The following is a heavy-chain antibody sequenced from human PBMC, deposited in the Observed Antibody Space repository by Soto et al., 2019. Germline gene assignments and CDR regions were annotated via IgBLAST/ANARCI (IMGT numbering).Heavy chain of an antibody. V-gene: IGHV4-59*06. CDR2: IYYIGST. Sequence: PSETLSLTCTVSGGSISSYYWSWIRQHPGKGLEWIGYIYYIGSTYYNPSLKSRVTISLDTSKNQFSLKLSSVTAADTAVYYCARHEAPSGWYFDYWGQGTLVTVSS. CDR3: ARHEAPSGWYFDY. J-gene: IGHJ4*02. D-gene: IGHD6-19*01. CDR1: GGSISSYY.